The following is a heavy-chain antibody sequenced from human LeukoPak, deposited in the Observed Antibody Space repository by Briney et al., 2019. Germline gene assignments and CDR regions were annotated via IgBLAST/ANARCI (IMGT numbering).Heavy chain of an antibody. CDR1: GGTFSSYA. CDR3: ARDQEDGRFDP. CDR2: INPNSGGT. V-gene: IGHV1-2*06. J-gene: IGHJ5*02. Sequence: ASVKVSCKASGGTFSSYAISWVRQAPGQGLEWMGRINPNSGGTNYAQKFQGRVTMTRDTSISTAYMELSRLRSDDTAVYYCARDQEDGRFDPWGQGTLVTVSS.